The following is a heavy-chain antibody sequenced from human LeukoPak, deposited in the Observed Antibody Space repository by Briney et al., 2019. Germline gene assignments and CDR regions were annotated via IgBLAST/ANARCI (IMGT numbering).Heavy chain of an antibody. CDR3: ARRLGRKFGERFYYYHYLDV. V-gene: IGHV4-34*12. D-gene: IGHD3-10*01. CDR2: IFHSGST. J-gene: IGHJ6*03. Sequence: SETLSLTCVVFGDPMNNEWWSWVRQPPGKGLEWIGEIFHSGSTNYNPSLKNQVTISVDTSKNQFSLKLSSVTAADTAVYYCARRLGRKFGERFYYYHYLDVWGKGTTVTISS. CDR1: GDPMNNEW.